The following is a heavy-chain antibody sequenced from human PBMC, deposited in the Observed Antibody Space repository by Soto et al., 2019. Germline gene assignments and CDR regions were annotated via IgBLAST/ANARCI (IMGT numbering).Heavy chain of an antibody. V-gene: IGHV1-69*13. J-gene: IGHJ6*02. CDR2: IIPIFGTA. D-gene: IGHD2-2*01. CDR3: ARDPHVVVPSYYYYGMDV. CDR1: GGTFSSYA. Sequence: ASVKVSCKASGGTFSSYAISWVRQAPGQGLEWMGGIIPIFGTANYAQKFQGRVTITADESTSTAYMELSSLRSEDTAVYYCARDPHVVVPSYYYYGMDVWGQGTTVTVSS.